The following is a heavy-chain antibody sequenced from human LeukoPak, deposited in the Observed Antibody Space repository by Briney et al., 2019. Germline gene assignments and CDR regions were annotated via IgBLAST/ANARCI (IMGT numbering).Heavy chain of an antibody. J-gene: IGHJ4*02. D-gene: IGHD6-19*01. Sequence: GGSLRLSCAASGFTFSSYGMHWVRQAPGKGLEWVAVISYDGSNKYYADSVKGRFTISRDNSKNTLYLQMTSLRIEDTAVYFCVSQRDHRVAVAGSFDNWGQGTLISVSP. V-gene: IGHV3-30*03. CDR1: GFTFSSYG. CDR2: ISYDGSNK. CDR3: VSQRDHRVAVAGSFDN.